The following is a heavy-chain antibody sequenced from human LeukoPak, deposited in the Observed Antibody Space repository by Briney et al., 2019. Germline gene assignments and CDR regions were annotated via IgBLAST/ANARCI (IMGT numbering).Heavy chain of an antibody. CDR1: GFTFSSYS. CDR2: ISSSSITI. V-gene: IGHV3-48*01. CDR3: AREVPNVDYFDY. Sequence: GGSLRLSCAASGFTFSSYSMNWVRQAPGKGLEWVSYISSSSITIYYADSVKGRFTISRDNAKSSLYLQMNSLRAEDTAVYYCAREVPNVDYFDYWGQGTLVTVSS. J-gene: IGHJ4*02.